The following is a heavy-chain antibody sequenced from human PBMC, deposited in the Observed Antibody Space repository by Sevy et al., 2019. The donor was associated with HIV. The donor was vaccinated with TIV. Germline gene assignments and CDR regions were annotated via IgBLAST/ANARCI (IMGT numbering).Heavy chain of an antibody. D-gene: IGHD6-13*01. Sequence: GGSLRLSCAASGFTFSSYGMHWVRQAPGKGLEWVAVIWYDGSNKYYADSVKGRFTISRDNSKNTLHLQMNSLRAEDTAVYYCAREGQLPSAYYFDYWGQGTLVTVSS. CDR3: AREGQLPSAYYFDY. CDR1: GFTFSSYG. J-gene: IGHJ4*02. CDR2: IWYDGSNK. V-gene: IGHV3-33*01.